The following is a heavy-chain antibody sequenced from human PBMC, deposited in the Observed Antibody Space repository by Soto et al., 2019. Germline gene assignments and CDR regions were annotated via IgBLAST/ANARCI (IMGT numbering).Heavy chain of an antibody. CDR3: AKDRPRRTSGYFFDY. Sequence: GESLKISCKASGFTFTDYWIGWLRQMPGKGLEWMGIIFPDDSDTKYSPSFQGQVIISADRSITTAYLHMNSLRAEDTALYYCAKDRPRRTSGYFFDYWGQGTPVTVSS. CDR1: GFTFTDYW. V-gene: IGHV5-51*01. D-gene: IGHD1-1*01. CDR2: IFPDDSDT. J-gene: IGHJ4*02.